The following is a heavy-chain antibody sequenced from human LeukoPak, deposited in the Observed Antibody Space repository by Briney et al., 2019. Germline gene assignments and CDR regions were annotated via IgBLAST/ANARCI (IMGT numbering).Heavy chain of an antibody. J-gene: IGHJ4*02. CDR1: GGSFSGYY. CDR2: INHSGST. Sequence: SETLSLTCAVYGGSFSGYYWSWIRQPPGKGLEWIGEINHSGSTNYNPSLKSRVTISVDTSKNQFSLKLSSVTAADTAVYYCARHEASIAARLFDYWGQGTLVTVSS. CDR3: ARHEASIAARLFDY. D-gene: IGHD6-6*01. V-gene: IGHV4-34*01.